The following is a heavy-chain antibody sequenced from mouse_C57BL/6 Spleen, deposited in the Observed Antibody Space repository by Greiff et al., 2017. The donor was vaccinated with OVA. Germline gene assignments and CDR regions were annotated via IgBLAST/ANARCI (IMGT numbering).Heavy chain of an antibody. CDR1: GYTFTSYW. CDR2: IDPSDSYT. Sequence: QVQLKQPGAELVKPGASVKLSCKASGYTFTSYWMQWVKQRPGQGLEWIGEIDPSDSYTNYNQKLKGKATLTVDTSSSTAYMQLSSLTSEDSAVYYCARRHYGSSTFYWYFGVWGTGTTVTVSS. J-gene: IGHJ1*03. V-gene: IGHV1-50*01. D-gene: IGHD1-1*01. CDR3: ARRHYGSSTFYWYFGV.